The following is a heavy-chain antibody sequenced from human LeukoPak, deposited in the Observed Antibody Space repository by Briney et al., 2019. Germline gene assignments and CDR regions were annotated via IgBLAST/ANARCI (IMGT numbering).Heavy chain of an antibody. CDR1: GFTFSSYS. D-gene: IGHD6-19*01. CDR2: ISSSSSTI. V-gene: IGHV3-48*04. J-gene: IGHJ4*02. CDR3: ARGYSSGWYVNPDY. Sequence: GGSLRLSCAASGFTFSSYSMNWVRQAPGKGLEWVSYISSSSSTIYYADSVKGRFTISRDNARNSLYLQMNSLRAEDTALYYCARGYSSGWYVNPDYWGQGTLVTVSS.